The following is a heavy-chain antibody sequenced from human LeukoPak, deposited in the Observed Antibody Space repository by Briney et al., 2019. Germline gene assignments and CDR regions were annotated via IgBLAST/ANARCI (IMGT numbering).Heavy chain of an antibody. J-gene: IGHJ4*02. D-gene: IGHD2-15*01. CDR1: GFSFFNYN. CDR3: ARRVGSALRTGTLGYFDY. CDR2: IYPGDSYT. Sequence: GESLRISCKASGFSFFNYNITWVRQMPGKGLQWMGRIYPGDSYTTYSPSFQGHVTISVDKSINTAYLQWSSLKASDTAMYYCARRVGSALRTGTLGYFDYWGQGTLVTVSS. V-gene: IGHV5-10-1*01.